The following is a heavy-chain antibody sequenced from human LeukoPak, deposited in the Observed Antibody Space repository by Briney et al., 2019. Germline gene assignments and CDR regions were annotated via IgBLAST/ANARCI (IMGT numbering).Heavy chain of an antibody. J-gene: IGHJ4*02. CDR2: IRGAEGGT. V-gene: IGHV3-23*01. CDR3: AKAFSSGWSPFDY. Sequence: GGSLRLSCAASGFTINTFTMNWVRQAPGKGPEWVSTIRGAEGGTYYADSVKGRFTISRDNFENTLYLQMNYLREEDTALYYCAKAFSSGWSPFDYWGQGALVTVSS. D-gene: IGHD6-19*01. CDR1: GFTINTFT.